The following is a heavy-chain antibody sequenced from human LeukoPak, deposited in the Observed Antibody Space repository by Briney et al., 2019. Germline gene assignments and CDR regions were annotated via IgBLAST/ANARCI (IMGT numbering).Heavy chain of an antibody. V-gene: IGHV1-2*02. CDR2: INPNSGGT. CDR3: ARVLAVAGSDAFDI. CDR1: GYTFTGYY. Sequence: ASVKVSCKASGYTFTGYYMHWVRQAPGQGLEWMGWINPNSGGTNYAQKFQGRVTMTRDTSISTAYMELSRLRSDDTAVYYCARVLAVAGSDAFDIWGQGTMVTVPS. D-gene: IGHD6-19*01. J-gene: IGHJ3*02.